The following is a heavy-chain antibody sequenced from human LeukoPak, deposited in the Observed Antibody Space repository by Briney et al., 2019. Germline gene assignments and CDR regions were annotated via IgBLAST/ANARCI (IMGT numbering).Heavy chain of an antibody. Sequence: SETLSLTCAVYGGSFSGYYWSWIRQPPGKGLEWIGYIYYSGSTNYNPSLKSRVTISVDTSKNQFSLKLSSVTAADTAVYYCARSLGKLDYWGQGTLVTVSS. J-gene: IGHJ4*02. D-gene: IGHD7-27*01. CDR3: ARSLGKLDY. CDR1: GGSFSGYY. V-gene: IGHV4-59*01. CDR2: IYYSGST.